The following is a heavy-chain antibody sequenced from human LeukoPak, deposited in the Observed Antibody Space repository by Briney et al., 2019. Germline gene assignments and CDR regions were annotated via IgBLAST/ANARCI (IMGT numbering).Heavy chain of an antibody. CDR1: RYTFTSYG. J-gene: IGHJ4*02. D-gene: IGHD3-10*01. Sequence: ASVNVSCKPSRYTFTSYGIIWVRQAPGHRREWMGWIRAYNGNTNYAQKLQGRVTMTTDTSTSTAYMELRSLRSDDTAVYYCARAFLGLLWFGELLGRPYYFDYWGQGTLVTVPS. CDR3: ARAFLGLLWFGELLGRPYYFDY. CDR2: IRAYNGNT. V-gene: IGHV1-18*04.